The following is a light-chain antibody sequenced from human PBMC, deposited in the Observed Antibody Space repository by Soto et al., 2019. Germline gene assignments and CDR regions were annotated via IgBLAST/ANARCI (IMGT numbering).Light chain of an antibody. J-gene: IGLJ2*01. CDR1: ISDVGRYNL. Sequence: QSALTQPASVSGSTGQSITISCTGTISDVGRYNLVSWYQQHPDKAPKLIIYEDIERPSGVSHRFSGSTSGNTASLTISGLQTEDEAKYFCCSYAGGASVVFGGGTKVTV. CDR3: CSYAGGASVV. V-gene: IGLV2-23*01. CDR2: EDI.